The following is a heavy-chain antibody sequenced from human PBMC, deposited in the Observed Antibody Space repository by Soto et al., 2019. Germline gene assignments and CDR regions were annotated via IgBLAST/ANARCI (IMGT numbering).Heavy chain of an antibody. D-gene: IGHD2-21*02. CDR3: ARDPGNGGDWRRGYYFDY. V-gene: IGHV4-4*07. CDR2: IYTSGST. CDR1: GGSISSYY. J-gene: IGHJ4*02. Sequence: QVQLQESGPGLVKPSETLSLTCTVSGGSISSYYWSWIRQPAGKGLEWIGRIYTSGSTNYNPSLKSRVTMSVDTSKKQFSLKLSSVTAADTAVYYCARDPGNGGDWRRGYYFDYWGQGTLVTVSS.